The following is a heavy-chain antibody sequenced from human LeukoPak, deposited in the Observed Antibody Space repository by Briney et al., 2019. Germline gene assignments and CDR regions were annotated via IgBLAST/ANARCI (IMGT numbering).Heavy chain of an antibody. J-gene: IGHJ6*03. CDR2: IYNSGNT. CDR1: GGSVSTYY. D-gene: IGHD3-16*01. V-gene: IGHV4-4*07. CDR3: AREGGNYFNYQYMDV. Sequence: KPSETLSLTCNVSGGSVSTYYWTWIRQPAGKGLEWIGRIYNSGNTNYNPSLKSRVTMSVDTSKNQFSLKLSSVTAADTAVYHCAREGGNYFNYQYMDVWGKGTTVTVSS.